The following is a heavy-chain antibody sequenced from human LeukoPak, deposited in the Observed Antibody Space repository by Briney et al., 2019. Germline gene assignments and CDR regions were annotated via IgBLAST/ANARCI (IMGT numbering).Heavy chain of an antibody. CDR1: GFTFSSYA. V-gene: IGHV3-30*01. CDR2: ISYDGSNK. D-gene: IGHD6-6*01. J-gene: IGHJ4*02. Sequence: PGRSLRLSCAASGFTFSSYAMHWVRQAPGKGLEWVAVISYDGSNKYYADSVKGRFTISRDNSKNTLYLQMNSLRAEDTAVYYCASWGSSSYLDYWGQGTLVTVSS. CDR3: ASWGSSSYLDY.